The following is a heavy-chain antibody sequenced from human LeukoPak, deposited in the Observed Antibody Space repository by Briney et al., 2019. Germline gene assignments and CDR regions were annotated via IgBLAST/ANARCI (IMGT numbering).Heavy chain of an antibody. V-gene: IGHV4-59*01. CDR3: AKQIDHYWFDP. J-gene: IGHJ5*02. Sequence: SETLSLTCTVSGGSISGYYWTWIRQPPGKGLEWIGYIYYNGNTNYNPSLKSRITISVDTSKNQFSLKLRSVTAADTAVYYCAKQIDHYWFDPWGQGTLVTVSS. CDR2: IYYNGNT. CDR1: GGSISGYY. D-gene: IGHD1-14*01.